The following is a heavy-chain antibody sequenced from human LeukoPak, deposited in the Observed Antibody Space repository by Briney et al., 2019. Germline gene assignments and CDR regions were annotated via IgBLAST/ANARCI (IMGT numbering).Heavy chain of an antibody. Sequence: PGGSLRLSCAASGFTFSSYSMNWVRQAPGKGLGWVSSISSSSSYIYYADSVKGRFTISRDNAKNSLYLQMNSLRAEDTAVYYCARSEAYSSGCGYWGQGTLVTVSS. J-gene: IGHJ4*02. CDR2: ISSSSSYI. CDR3: ARSEAYSSGCGY. V-gene: IGHV3-21*01. CDR1: GFTFSSYS. D-gene: IGHD6-19*01.